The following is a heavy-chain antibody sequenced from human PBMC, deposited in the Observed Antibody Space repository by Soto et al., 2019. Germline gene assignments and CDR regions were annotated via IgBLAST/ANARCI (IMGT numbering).Heavy chain of an antibody. V-gene: IGHV3-30*18. CDR1: GFTFSSYG. Sequence: GGSLRLSCAASGFTFSSYGMHWVRQAPGKGLEWVAVISYDGSNKYYADSVKGRFTISRDNSKNTLYLQMNSLRAEDTAVYYCAKPSESYSSGSPFDYWGQGTLVTVSS. J-gene: IGHJ4*02. D-gene: IGHD6-19*01. CDR2: ISYDGSNK. CDR3: AKPSESYSSGSPFDY.